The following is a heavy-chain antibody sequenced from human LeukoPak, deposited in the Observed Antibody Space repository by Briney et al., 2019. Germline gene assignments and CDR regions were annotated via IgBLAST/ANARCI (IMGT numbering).Heavy chain of an antibody. D-gene: IGHD3/OR15-3a*01. CDR1: GFTFSSYS. J-gene: IGHJ4*02. CDR2: ISSSSSTI. CDR3: ARDQSGLGFDY. V-gene: IGHV3-48*02. Sequence: GGSLRLSRAASGFTFSSYSMNWVRQAPGKGLEWVSYISSSSSTIYYADSVKGRFTISRDNAKNSLHLQMNSLRDEDTAVYYCARDQSGLGFDYWGQGTLVTVSS.